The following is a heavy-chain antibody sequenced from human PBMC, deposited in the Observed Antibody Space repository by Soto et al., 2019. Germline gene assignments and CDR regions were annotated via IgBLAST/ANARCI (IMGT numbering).Heavy chain of an antibody. CDR2: ISAYNGNT. CDR3: ARVQSGYDFAY. D-gene: IGHD5-12*01. J-gene: IGHJ4*02. Sequence: QVQLVQSGAEVKKPGASVKVSCKASGYTFTSYGINWVRQAPGQGLEWMGWISAYNGNTHYAQKPQGRATMPTDTSPSTAYMELRSRRSDDTAVYYCARVQSGYDFAYWGQGTLVTVSS. CDR1: GYTFTSYG. V-gene: IGHV1-18*01.